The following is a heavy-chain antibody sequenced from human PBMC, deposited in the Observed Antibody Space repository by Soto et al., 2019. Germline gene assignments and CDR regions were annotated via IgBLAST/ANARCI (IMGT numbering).Heavy chain of an antibody. CDR2: IYYSGST. D-gene: IGHD4-17*01. J-gene: IGHJ4*02. Sequence: SETLSLTCTVFGGSISSYYWSWIRQPPGKGLEWIGYIYYSGSTNYNPSLKSRVTISVDTSKNQFSLKLSSVTAADTAVYYCGRAYGDYVFDYWGQGTLDTVSS. CDR3: GRAYGDYVFDY. CDR1: GGSISSYY. V-gene: IGHV4-59*13.